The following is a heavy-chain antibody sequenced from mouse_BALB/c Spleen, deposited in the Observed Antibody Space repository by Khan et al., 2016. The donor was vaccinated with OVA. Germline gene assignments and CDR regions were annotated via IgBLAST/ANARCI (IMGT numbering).Heavy chain of an antibody. Sequence: QVQLKQSGAELAKPGASVKMSCMASGYTFSNYWIHWVKQRPGQGLEWIGYINPSTGYTEYNQKFKDKATLTKDKSSSTADMQLSSLSSEVYTVYYCARRGLCWDFYYWGQGTTLTVSS. CDR3: ARRGLCWDFYY. CDR1: GYTFSNYW. CDR2: INPSTGYT. J-gene: IGHJ2*01. V-gene: IGHV1-7*01. D-gene: IGHD2-3*01.